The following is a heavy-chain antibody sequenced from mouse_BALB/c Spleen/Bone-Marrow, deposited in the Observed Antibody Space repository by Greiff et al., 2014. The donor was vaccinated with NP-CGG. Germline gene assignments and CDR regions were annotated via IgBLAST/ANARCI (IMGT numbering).Heavy chain of an antibody. J-gene: IGHJ4*01. CDR2: VNPYNGGT. D-gene: IGHD2-3*01. V-gene: IGHV1-26*01. CDR1: GYSFTGYY. CDR3: ARPIYDGYSAAMDY. Sequence: VQLQQPGPDRVKPGASVKISCKASGYSFTGYYMHWVKQSHGKSLEWIGRVNPYNGGTSYNQKFKDKAILTVDKSSSTAYMELRSLTSEDSAVYYCARPIYDGYSAAMDYWGQGTSVTVSS.